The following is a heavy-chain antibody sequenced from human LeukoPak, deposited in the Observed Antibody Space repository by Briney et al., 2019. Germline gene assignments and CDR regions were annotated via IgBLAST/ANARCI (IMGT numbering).Heavy chain of an antibody. J-gene: IGHJ3*02. CDR2: IWYDGSNK. CDR3: AKVGRVVVAATDNATDAFDI. CDR1: GFTFSSYG. D-gene: IGHD2-15*01. Sequence: PGRSLRLSCAASGFTFSSYGMHWVRQAPGKGLEWVAVIWYDGSNKYYADSVKGRFTISRDNSKNTLYLQMNSLRAEDTAVYYCAKVGRVVVAATDNATDAFDIWGQGTMVTVSS. V-gene: IGHV3-33*06.